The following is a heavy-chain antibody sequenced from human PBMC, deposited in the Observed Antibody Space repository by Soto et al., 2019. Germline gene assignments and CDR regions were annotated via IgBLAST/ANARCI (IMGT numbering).Heavy chain of an antibody. Sequence: GCSLILFCAASGFTFSGSAMHWVRQASGKGLEWVGRIRSKSNNYATAYAASVKGRFTISRDDSKDTAYLQMNSLKTEDTAVYYCTRDPRNYYDSIGSANWFDPWGQGTLVTVSS. CDR2: IRSKSNNYAT. CDR3: TRDPRNYYDSIGSANWFDP. J-gene: IGHJ5*02. D-gene: IGHD3-22*01. V-gene: IGHV3-73*01. CDR1: GFTFSGSA.